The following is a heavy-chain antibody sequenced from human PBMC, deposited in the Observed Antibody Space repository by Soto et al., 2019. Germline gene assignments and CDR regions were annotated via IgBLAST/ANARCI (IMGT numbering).Heavy chain of an antibody. J-gene: IGHJ6*02. CDR3: VKDRAAVAATSSYYYYGMDV. D-gene: IGHD6-19*01. CDR2: IGSNGGST. CDR1: GFTFRSFA. Sequence: GGSLRLSCSASGFTFRSFAMHWVRQAPGKGLEYVSAIGSNGGSTYYGDSVKGRFYISRDNSKNTLYLQMSSLRAEDTAVYYCVKDRAAVAATSSYYYYGMDVWGQGTTVTVS. V-gene: IGHV3-64D*06.